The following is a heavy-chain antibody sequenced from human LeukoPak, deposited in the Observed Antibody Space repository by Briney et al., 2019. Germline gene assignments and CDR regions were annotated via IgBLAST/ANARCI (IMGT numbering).Heavy chain of an antibody. CDR3: ARVGYDSSGYYYVPEYFQH. D-gene: IGHD3-22*01. CDR1: GCTFSSYA. V-gene: IGHV1-69*05. Sequence: SVKVSCKASGCTFSSYAISWVRQAPGQGLEWMGRIIPIFGTANYAQKFQGRVTITTDESTSTAYMELSSLRSEDTAVYYCARVGYDSSGYYYVPEYFQHWGQGTLVTVSS. CDR2: IIPIFGTA. J-gene: IGHJ1*01.